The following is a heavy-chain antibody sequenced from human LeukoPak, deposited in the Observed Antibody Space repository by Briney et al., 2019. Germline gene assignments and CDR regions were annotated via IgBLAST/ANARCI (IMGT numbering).Heavy chain of an antibody. D-gene: IGHD5-18*01. Sequence: SVKVTCKASRGTFSSYAISWVRQAPGQGLEWLGGIIPIFGTANYAQKFQGRVTITADESTSTAYMELSSLRSEDTAVYYCARADTAMVILFDYWGQGTLVTVSS. CDR2: IIPIFGTA. J-gene: IGHJ4*02. CDR1: RGTFSSYA. V-gene: IGHV1-69*13. CDR3: ARADTAMVILFDY.